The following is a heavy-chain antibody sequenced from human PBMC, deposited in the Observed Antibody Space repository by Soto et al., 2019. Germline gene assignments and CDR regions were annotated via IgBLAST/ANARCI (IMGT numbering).Heavy chain of an antibody. J-gene: IGHJ5*02. CDR1: GDSINRGDYY. V-gene: IGHV4-30-4*08. Sequence: SETLSLTCSVSGDSINRGDYYWSWIRQPPGKVLEWIGYIHHSGDTYYKSSLKSRLTIXXXXSXNXFXLXXXSVTXADTALYYCARTARYSSGWDNWFDPWGQGTLVT. D-gene: IGHD6-19*01. CDR2: IHHSGDT. CDR3: ARTARYSSGWDNWFDP.